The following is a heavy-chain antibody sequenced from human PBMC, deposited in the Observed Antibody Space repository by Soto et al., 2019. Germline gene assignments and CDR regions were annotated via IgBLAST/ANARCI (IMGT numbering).Heavy chain of an antibody. CDR2: INPDGSST. CDR1: GFTFSNYW. V-gene: IGHV3-74*01. D-gene: IGHD3-9*01. CDR3: VRGTSDWYGIDF. Sequence: EVPLVESGGGLVQPGGSLRLSCAASGFTFSNYWVHWVRQPPGKGLLWVSRINPDGSSTNYAGSVEGRFTVSRDNAKNTLYLQMNSLTDGDTAEYYCVRGTSDWYGIDFWGQGTLVTVAS. J-gene: IGHJ4*02.